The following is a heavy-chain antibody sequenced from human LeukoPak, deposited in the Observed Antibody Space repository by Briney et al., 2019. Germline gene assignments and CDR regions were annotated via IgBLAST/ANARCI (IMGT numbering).Heavy chain of an antibody. J-gene: IGHJ6*04. CDR1: GYTFTSYY. D-gene: IGHD1-1*01. Sequence: GASVKVSCKTSGYTFTSYYIHWLRQAPGQGLEWMGWINTNTGNAKYAQDFTGRFVFSLDTSVSTAYLQISSLKAEDTAVYYCARVESHGSLGVWGKGTTVTVSS. CDR3: ARVESHGSLGV. CDR2: INTNTGNA. V-gene: IGHV7-4-1*02.